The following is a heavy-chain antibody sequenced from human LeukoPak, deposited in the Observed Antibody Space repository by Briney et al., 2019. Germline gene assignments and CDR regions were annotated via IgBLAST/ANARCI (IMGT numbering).Heavy chain of an antibody. J-gene: IGHJ4*02. CDR3: ARGGTYSRGLLVY. D-gene: IGHD1-26*01. CDR1: GYTFTSYG. Sequence: ASVRVSCKASGYTFTSYGISWVRQAPGQGVERMGWIRAYNGNTNYAQKFHRRVTMTTDTSTSTAYIELRSLRSDDTAVYYCARGGTYSRGLLVYWGQGTLVTVSS. CDR2: IRAYNGNT. V-gene: IGHV1-18*01.